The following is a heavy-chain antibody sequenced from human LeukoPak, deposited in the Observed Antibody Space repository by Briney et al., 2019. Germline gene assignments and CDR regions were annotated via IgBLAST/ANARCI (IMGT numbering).Heavy chain of an antibody. CDR3: AKDSAKKYGDY. J-gene: IGHJ4*02. Sequence: GGSLRLSCAASGFTFDDYAMSWVRQAPGKGLEWASGISGSDGSTNYADSVKGRFTISRENSKNTLYLQMNSLRAEDTAVYYCAKDSAKKYGDYWGQGTLVTVSS. CDR2: ISGSDGST. D-gene: IGHD2/OR15-2a*01. V-gene: IGHV3-23*01. CDR1: GFTFDDYA.